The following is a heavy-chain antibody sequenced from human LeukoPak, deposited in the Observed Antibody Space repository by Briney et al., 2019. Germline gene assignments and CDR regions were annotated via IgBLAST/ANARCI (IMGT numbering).Heavy chain of an antibody. V-gene: IGHV3-21*01. CDR1: RFTFSSYS. CDR3: ARVGRWVNPHYYYYYMDV. D-gene: IGHD1-14*01. CDR2: ISSSSSYI. Sequence: PGGSLRLSCAASRFTFSSYSMNWVRQAPGKGLEWVSSISSSSSYIYYADSVKGRFTISRDNAKNSLYLQMNSLRAEDTAVYYCARVGRWVNPHYYYYYMDVWGKGTTVTVSS. J-gene: IGHJ6*03.